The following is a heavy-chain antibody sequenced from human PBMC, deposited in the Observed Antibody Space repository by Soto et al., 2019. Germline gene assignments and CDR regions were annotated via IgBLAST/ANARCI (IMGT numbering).Heavy chain of an antibody. J-gene: IGHJ4*02. CDR3: ARVGETRFLEWLLYKDY. V-gene: IGHV3-30-3*01. CDR1: GFTFSSYA. CDR2: ISYDGSNK. D-gene: IGHD3-3*01. Sequence: LRLSCAASGFTFSSYAMHWVRQAPGKGLEWVAVISYDGSNKYYADSVKGRFTISRDNSKNTLYLQMNSLRAEDTAVYYCARVGETRFLEWLLYKDYWGQGTLVTVSS.